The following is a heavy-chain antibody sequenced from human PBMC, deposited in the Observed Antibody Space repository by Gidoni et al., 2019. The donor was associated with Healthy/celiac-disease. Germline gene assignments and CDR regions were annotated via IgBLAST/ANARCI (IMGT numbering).Heavy chain of an antibody. Sequence: RDNSKNTLYLQMNSLRAEDTAVYYCARNSGSYAYFDYWGQGTLVTVSS. CDR3: ARNSGSYAYFDY. J-gene: IGHJ4*02. V-gene: IGHV3-30*01. D-gene: IGHD1-26*01.